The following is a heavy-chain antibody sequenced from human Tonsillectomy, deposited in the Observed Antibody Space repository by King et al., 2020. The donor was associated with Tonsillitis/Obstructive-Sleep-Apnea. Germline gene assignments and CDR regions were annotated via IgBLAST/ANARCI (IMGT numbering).Heavy chain of an antibody. Sequence: VQLQESGPGLVKPSETLSLTCTVSGGSISRYYWTWIRQPSGKGLEWIGYIYYNGDTNYNPSLRSRVTISVDTSKNHFSLELDSVTAADTAIYYCARLGPCTSSRCLPDYWGQGTLVTLSS. CDR2: IYYNGDT. J-gene: IGHJ4*02. CDR1: GGSISRYY. D-gene: IGHD2-8*01. V-gene: IGHV4-59*01. CDR3: ARLGPCTSSRCLPDY.